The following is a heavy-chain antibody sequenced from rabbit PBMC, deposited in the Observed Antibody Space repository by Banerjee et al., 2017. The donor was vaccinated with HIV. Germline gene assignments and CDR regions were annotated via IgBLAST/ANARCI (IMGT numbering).Heavy chain of an antibody. CDR1: GFSFSSYW. V-gene: IGHV1S40*01. D-gene: IGHD2-1*01. J-gene: IGHJ6*01. CDR3: VREGNGGGLYL. CDR2: INSAGST. Sequence: QSLEESGGGLVQPGASLTLTCTASGFSFSSYWICWVRQAPGKGLEWIGFINSAGSTHYASWAKGRFTISKASSTTVSLQMNSLTAADTATYFCVREGNGGGLYLWGQGTLVTVS.